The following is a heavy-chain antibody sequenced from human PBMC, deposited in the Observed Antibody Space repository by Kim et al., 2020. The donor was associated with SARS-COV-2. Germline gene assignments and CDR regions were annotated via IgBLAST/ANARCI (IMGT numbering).Heavy chain of an antibody. D-gene: IGHD2-15*01. Sequence: GGSLRLSCAASGFTFSSYGLHWVRQAPGKGLEWVAVIWYDGSNKYYADSVKGRFTISRDNSKNTLYLQMNSLRAEDTAVYYCARDDYCSGGICYSDDAFDIWGQGTMVTVSS. J-gene: IGHJ3*02. CDR2: IWYDGSNK. CDR1: GFTFSSYG. CDR3: ARDDYCSGGICYSDDAFDI. V-gene: IGHV3-33*01.